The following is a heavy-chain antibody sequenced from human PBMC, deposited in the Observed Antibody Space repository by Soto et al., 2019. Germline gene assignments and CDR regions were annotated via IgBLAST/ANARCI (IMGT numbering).Heavy chain of an antibody. CDR3: AHRGIAVAGGAFDI. V-gene: IGHV2-5*02. D-gene: IGHD6-13*01. CDR2: IYWDDDK. CDR1: GFSLSTSGVG. J-gene: IGHJ3*02. Sequence: QITLKESGPTLVKPTQTLTLTCTFSGFSLSTSGVGVGWIRQPPGKALEWLALIYWDDDKRYSPSLKSRLTITNDTSKNQVVLTMTNMDPVETATYYCAHRGIAVAGGAFDIWGQGTMVTVSS.